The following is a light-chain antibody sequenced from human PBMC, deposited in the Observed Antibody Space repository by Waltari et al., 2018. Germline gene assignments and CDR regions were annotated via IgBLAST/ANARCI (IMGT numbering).Light chain of an antibody. V-gene: IGLV3-1*01. J-gene: IGLJ2*01. CDR2: RVI. Sequence: SYELTQPLSMSVSPGQTATITCSGHKLNEKFVCWCQKKPGQSPLLVIYRVIERSSGITERLSGFNSGDTATLTITGAQAVDEADYFCQVWDRNFVVFGGGTRLTVL. CDR3: QVWDRNFVV. CDR1: KLNEKF.